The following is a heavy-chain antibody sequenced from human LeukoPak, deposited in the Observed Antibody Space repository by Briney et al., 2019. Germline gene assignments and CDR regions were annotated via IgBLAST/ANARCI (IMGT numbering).Heavy chain of an antibody. CDR1: GGSISSGGYY. V-gene: IGHV4-30-4*08. D-gene: IGHD2-2*02. Sequence: SETLSLTCTVSGGSISSGGYYWSWIRQHPGKGLEWIGYIYYSGSTYYNPSLKSRVTISVDTSKNQFSLKLSSVTAADTAVYYCARDGGYCSSTSCYKGSPEYFQHWGQGTLVTVSS. CDR2: IYYSGST. J-gene: IGHJ1*01. CDR3: ARDGGYCSSTSCYKGSPEYFQH.